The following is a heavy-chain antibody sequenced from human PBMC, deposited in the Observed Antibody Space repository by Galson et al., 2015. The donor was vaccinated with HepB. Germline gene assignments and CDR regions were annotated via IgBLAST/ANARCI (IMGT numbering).Heavy chain of an antibody. V-gene: IGHV4-59*01. Sequence: ETLSLTCTVSGGSISSYYWSWIRQPPGKGLEWIGYIYYSGSTNYNPSLKSRVTISVDTSKNQFSLKLSSVTAADTAVYYCARDKGNDILTGYNHNWFDPWGQGTLVTVSS. CDR1: GGSISSYY. CDR2: IYYSGST. D-gene: IGHD3-9*01. J-gene: IGHJ5*02. CDR3: ARDKGNDILTGYNHNWFDP.